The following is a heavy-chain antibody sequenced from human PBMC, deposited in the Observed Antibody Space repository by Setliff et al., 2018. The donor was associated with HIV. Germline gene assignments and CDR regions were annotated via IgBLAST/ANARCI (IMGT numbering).Heavy chain of an antibody. CDR3: ARGASLGRGGYYFDY. V-gene: IGHV1-3*01. J-gene: IGHJ4*02. CDR2: VHAGNSNT. Sequence: GASVKVSCKASGYTFTTYFIHWVRQAPGQRLEWMGWVHAGNSNTKYSQKFQGRVTFTRDTSAHTVYMELSSLRSEDTALYYCARGASLGRGGYYFDYWGQGTLVTVSS. CDR1: GYTFTTYF. D-gene: IGHD3-3*02.